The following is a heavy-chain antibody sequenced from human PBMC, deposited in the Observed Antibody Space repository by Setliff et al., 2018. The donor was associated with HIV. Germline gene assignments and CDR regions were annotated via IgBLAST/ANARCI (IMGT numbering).Heavy chain of an antibody. CDR2: MYFRGNA. D-gene: IGHD4-17*01. CDR3: ARGPSTGGGGLDY. V-gene: IGHV4-59*11. Sequence: PSETLSLTCTVSGGSISSHYWSWIRQAPGKGLEWIGTMYFRGNARNSPSLKSRVTISVDTSKNQLSLNLTSVTAADTAVYYCARGPSTGGGGLDYWGQGTLVTVSS. J-gene: IGHJ4*02. CDR1: GGSISSHY.